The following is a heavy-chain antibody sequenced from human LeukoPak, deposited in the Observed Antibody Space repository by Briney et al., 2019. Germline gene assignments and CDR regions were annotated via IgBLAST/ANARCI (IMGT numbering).Heavy chain of an antibody. CDR1: GGSISSNY. V-gene: IGHV4-59*01. J-gene: IGHJ4*02. Sequence: SETLSLTCTVSGGSISSNYWSWIRQLPGMGLEWIGFFHSSGSTNYNPSLKSRVTMSGDTSKNQFSLRLSSVTAADTAVYYCARGTTVTFFDYRGQGTLVTVSS. CDR3: ARGTTVTFFDY. D-gene: IGHD4-17*01. CDR2: FHSSGST.